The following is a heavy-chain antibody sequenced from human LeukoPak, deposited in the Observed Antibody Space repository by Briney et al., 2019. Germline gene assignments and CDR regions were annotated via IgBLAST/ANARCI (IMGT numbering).Heavy chain of an antibody. CDR2: VSGSSNI. Sequence: GGSLRLSSAASGFTFSSYTMNWVRQAPGKGLEWVSTVSGSSNIHYSDSVKGRFTISRDNARNSLYLQMNSLRDEDTAVYYCARDGLHTAHFDYWGQGTLVTVSS. V-gene: IGHV3-48*02. D-gene: IGHD5-18*01. J-gene: IGHJ4*02. CDR1: GFTFSSYT. CDR3: ARDGLHTAHFDY.